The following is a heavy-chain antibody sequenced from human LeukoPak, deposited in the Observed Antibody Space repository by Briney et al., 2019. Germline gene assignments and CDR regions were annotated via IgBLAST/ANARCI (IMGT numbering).Heavy chain of an antibody. CDR2: ISYDGSNK. J-gene: IGHJ3*02. CDR3: ARGSSRYSSGWFPI. V-gene: IGHV3-30*04. CDR1: GFTFSSYA. Sequence: QSGGSLRLSCAASGFTFSSYAMHWVRQAPGKGLEWVAVISYDGSNKYYADSVKGRFTISRDNSKNTLYLQMNRLRAEDTAVYYCARGSSRYSSGWFPIWGQGTMVTVSS. D-gene: IGHD6-19*01.